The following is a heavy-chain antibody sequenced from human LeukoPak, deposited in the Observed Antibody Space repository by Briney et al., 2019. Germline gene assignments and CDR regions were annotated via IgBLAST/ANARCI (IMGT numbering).Heavy chain of an antibody. J-gene: IGHJ3*02. Sequence: PSGTLSLTCTVSGASISSSYWSWVRQPPGKRLEWIGFIYYNGNTNSNPSLKSRVTISVDTSKNQFSLKLSSVTAADTAPYYCVRGNYDDRGYSNAFDIWGQGAMVVVSS. CDR3: VRGNYDDRGYSNAFDI. V-gene: IGHV4-59*01. D-gene: IGHD2-15*01. CDR1: GASISSSY. CDR2: IYYNGNT.